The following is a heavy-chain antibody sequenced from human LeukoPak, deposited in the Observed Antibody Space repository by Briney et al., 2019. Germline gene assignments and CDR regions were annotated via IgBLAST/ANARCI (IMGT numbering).Heavy chain of an antibody. D-gene: IGHD2-15*01. CDR1: GGSISSYY. CDR3: AREVRGSCSGGSCYHRNYYYYYMDV. CDR2: IYTSGST. Sequence: SETLSLTCTVSGGSISSYYWSWIRQPAGKGLEWIGRIYTSGSTNYNPSLKSRVTISVDTSKNQFSLKLSSVTAADTAVYYCAREVRGSCSGGSCYHRNYYYYYMDVWGKGTTVTISS. V-gene: IGHV4-4*07. J-gene: IGHJ6*03.